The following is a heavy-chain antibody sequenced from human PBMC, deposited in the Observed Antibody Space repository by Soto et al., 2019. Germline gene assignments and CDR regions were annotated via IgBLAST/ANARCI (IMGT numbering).Heavy chain of an antibody. Sequence: GGSLRLSCAASGFTIRSYWMSWVRQAPGKGLEWVANIKQDGSEKYYVDSVKGRFTISRDNAKKSLYLQMNSLRAEDTAVYYCARANYYDSSGYYPNYYYYGMDVWGQGTTVTVSS. D-gene: IGHD3-22*01. V-gene: IGHV3-7*05. CDR3: ARANYYDSSGYYPNYYYYGMDV. J-gene: IGHJ6*02. CDR2: IKQDGSEK. CDR1: GFTIRSYW.